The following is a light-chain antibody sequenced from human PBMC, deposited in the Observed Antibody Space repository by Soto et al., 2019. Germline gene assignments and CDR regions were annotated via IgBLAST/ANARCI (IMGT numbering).Light chain of an antibody. CDR3: STYTTSSTPVV. Sequence: QSALTQPASVSGSPGQSITISCTGTSSDVGGYNYVSWYQQHPGKAPQLMIYEASNRPSVGSNRFSGAKSGNTASLTIASRQAEDDAAYYCSTYTTSSTPVVFGGGTKLTVL. CDR2: EAS. CDR1: SSDVGGYNY. J-gene: IGLJ2*01. V-gene: IGLV2-14*01.